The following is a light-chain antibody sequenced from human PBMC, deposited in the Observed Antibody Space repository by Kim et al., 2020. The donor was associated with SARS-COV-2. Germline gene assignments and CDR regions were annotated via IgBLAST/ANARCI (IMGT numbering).Light chain of an antibody. CDR1: SLRSHY. Sequence: AWGQTVRITCQGDSLRSHYASWYQQKPGQAPVLVIYAENNRPSGIPDRFSGSTSGNTASLTITGAQAEDEAEYYCNSRDDSDNSFVFATGTKVTVL. CDR2: AEN. CDR3: NSRDDSDNSFV. V-gene: IGLV3-19*01. J-gene: IGLJ1*01.